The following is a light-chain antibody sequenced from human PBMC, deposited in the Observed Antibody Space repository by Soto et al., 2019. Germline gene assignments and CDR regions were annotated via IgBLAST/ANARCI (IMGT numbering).Light chain of an antibody. CDR1: QSIGSG. V-gene: IGKV1-5*03. CDR3: QQYTDFPHT. Sequence: DIQMTQSPSTLSASVGDGVTITCRASQSIGSGLAWYQQRPGKAPKLLIYEATNLQRGVPSRFSGSGSGTDFSLTISSLQPVDSATYYCQQYTDFPHTFGQGTKVEI. CDR2: EAT. J-gene: IGKJ2*01.